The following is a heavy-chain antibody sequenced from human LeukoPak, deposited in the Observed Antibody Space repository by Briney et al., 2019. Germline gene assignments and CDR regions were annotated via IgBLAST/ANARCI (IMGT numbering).Heavy chain of an antibody. CDR2: IYPGDSDT. Sequence: GESLKISCKGSGYSFTSYWIGWVRQMPGKGLEWMGIIYPGDSDTRYSPSFQGQVTISADKSIPTAYLQWSSLQASDTAMYYCARRIYSSGFSYFDYWGQGTLVTVSS. V-gene: IGHV5-51*01. CDR1: GYSFTSYW. CDR3: ARRIYSSGFSYFDY. D-gene: IGHD6-19*01. J-gene: IGHJ4*02.